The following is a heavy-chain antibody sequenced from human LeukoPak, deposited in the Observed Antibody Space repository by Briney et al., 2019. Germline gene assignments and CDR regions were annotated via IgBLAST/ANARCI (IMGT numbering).Heavy chain of an antibody. J-gene: IGHJ5*02. CDR3: ARVIPRYCSGGSCYSRSNWFDP. CDR2: INPNSGGT. CDR1: GYTFTGYY. Sequence: AAVKVSCKASGYTFTGYYMHWVRQAPGQGREWMGWINPNSGGTNYAQKFQGGVTMTRDTSISTAYMELSRLRSDATAVYYCARVIPRYCSGGSCYSRSNWFDPWGQGTLVTVSS. V-gene: IGHV1-2*02. D-gene: IGHD2-15*01.